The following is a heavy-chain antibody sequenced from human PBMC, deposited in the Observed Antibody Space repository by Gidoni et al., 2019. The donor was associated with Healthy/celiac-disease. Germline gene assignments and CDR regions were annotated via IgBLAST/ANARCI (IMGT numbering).Heavy chain of an antibody. D-gene: IGHD3-16*02. J-gene: IGHJ4*02. V-gene: IGHV4-31*02. CDR3: ARVIGRGPYYFDY. Sequence: YYNPSLKSRVTISVDTSKNQFSLKLSSVTAADTAVYYCARVIGRGPYYFDYWGQGTLVTVSS.